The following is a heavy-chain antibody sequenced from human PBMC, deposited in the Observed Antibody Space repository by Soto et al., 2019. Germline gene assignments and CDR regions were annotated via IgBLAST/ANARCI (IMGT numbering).Heavy chain of an antibody. D-gene: IGHD3-22*01. Sequence: QVQLVQSGAEVRKPGSSVKVSCKASGGTFSRHAISWVRQAPGQGLEWMGGIIPIFGTANHAQKFQGRVTIIADESTSTVYMELSSLRSEDTAMYYCARGWGYDSNDYYYAYWRQGPLVIVSS. CDR3: ARGWGYDSNDYYYAY. CDR1: GGTFSRHA. CDR2: IIPIFGTA. J-gene: IGHJ4*02. V-gene: IGHV1-69*01.